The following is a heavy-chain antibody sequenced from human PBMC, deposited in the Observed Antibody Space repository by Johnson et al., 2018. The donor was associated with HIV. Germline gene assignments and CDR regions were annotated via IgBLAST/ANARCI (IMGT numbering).Heavy chain of an antibody. CDR1: GFTFSNYG. Sequence: QVQLVESGGGVVQPGRSLRLSCAASGFTFSNYGMHWVRQAPGKGLEWVAVIWYDGSNKYYADSVKGRLTISRDNSKNTLYLQMNSLRAEDTAVYYCAKDFGQQWLNDAFDIWGQGTMVTVSS. CDR2: IWYDGSNK. CDR3: AKDFGQQWLNDAFDI. D-gene: IGHD6-19*01. J-gene: IGHJ3*02. V-gene: IGHV3-33*06.